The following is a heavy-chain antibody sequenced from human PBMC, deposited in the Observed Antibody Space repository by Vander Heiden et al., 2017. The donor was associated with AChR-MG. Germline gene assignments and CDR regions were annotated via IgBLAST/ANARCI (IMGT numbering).Heavy chain of an antibody. J-gene: IGHJ4*02. CDR1: GGSISRYY. Sequence: QVQLQESGPGLVKPSETLSLTCPVSGGSISRYYWSWIRQPAGKGLEWIGRIHTSGSTNYNPSLKSRVTMSVDTSKNQFALKLSSVTAADTAVYYCARGSSSSSWYEGGGGYFDYWGQGTLVTVSS. CDR3: ARGSSSSSWYEGGGGYFDY. CDR2: IHTSGST. V-gene: IGHV4-4*07. D-gene: IGHD6-13*01.